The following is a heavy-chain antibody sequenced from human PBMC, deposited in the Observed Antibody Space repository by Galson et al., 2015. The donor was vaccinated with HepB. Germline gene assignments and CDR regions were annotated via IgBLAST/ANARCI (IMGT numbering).Heavy chain of an antibody. CDR2: ISTNTGNP. CDR3: VRDRYYDSSGYAY. V-gene: IGHV7-4-1*02. D-gene: IGHD3-22*01. J-gene: IGHJ4*02. CDR1: GYKFSAYS. Sequence: SVKVSCKASGYKFSAYSINWVRQAPGQGLEWVGWISTNTGNPTYAQGFTGRFVFSFDTSVTTTYLQINSLREEDTAVYYCVRDRYYDSSGYAYWGQGTRVTVSS.